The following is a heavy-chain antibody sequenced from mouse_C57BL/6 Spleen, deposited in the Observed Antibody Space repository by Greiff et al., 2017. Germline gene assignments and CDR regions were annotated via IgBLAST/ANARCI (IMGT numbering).Heavy chain of an antibody. V-gene: IGHV5-4*03. Sequence: EVKLMESGGGLVKPGGSLKLSCAASGFTFSSYAMSWVRQTPEKRLEWVATISDGGSYTYYPDNVKGRFTISRDNAKNNLYLQMSHLKSEDTAMYYCARGGYSNYHWYFEVWGTGTTVTVSS. CDR3: ARGGYSNYHWYFEV. CDR1: GFTFSSYA. D-gene: IGHD2-5*01. J-gene: IGHJ1*03. CDR2: ISDGGSYT.